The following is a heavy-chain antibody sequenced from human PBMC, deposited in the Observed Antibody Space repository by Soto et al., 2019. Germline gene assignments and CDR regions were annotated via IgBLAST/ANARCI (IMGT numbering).Heavy chain of an antibody. CDR1: GGSFSGYY. CDR2: INHSGST. V-gene: IGHV4-34*01. CDR3: ARGGVGYCSSTSCYPPFRYYYYYGMDV. J-gene: IGHJ6*02. D-gene: IGHD2-2*01. Sequence: SETLSLTCAVYGGSFSGYYWSWIRQPPGKGLEWIGEINHSGSTDYNPSLKSRVTISVDTSKNQFSLKLSSVTAADTAVYYCARGGVGYCSSTSCYPPFRYYYYYGMDVWGQGTTVTVSS.